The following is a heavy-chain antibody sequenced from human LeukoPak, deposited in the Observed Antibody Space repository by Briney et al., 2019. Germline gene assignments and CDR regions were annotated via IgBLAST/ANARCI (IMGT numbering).Heavy chain of an antibody. Sequence: SETLSLTCTVSGGSISSSSYYWGWIRQPPGKGLEWIGSIYYSGSTYYNPSLKSRVTISVDTSKNQFSLKLSSVTAADTAVYYCARQGGPQLVGRASSPCWGQGTLVTVSS. CDR2: IYYSGST. CDR3: ARQGGPQLVGRASSPC. V-gene: IGHV4-39*01. J-gene: IGHJ4*02. D-gene: IGHD6-6*01. CDR1: GGSISSSSYY.